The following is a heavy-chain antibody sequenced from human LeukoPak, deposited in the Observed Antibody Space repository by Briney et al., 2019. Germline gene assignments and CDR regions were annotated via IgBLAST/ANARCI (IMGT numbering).Heavy chain of an antibody. D-gene: IGHD6-13*01. J-gene: IGHJ4*02. Sequence: PGGSLRLSCVASGITFSSYAMGWVRQAPGKGLEWVSAISGSGGGTYYADSVKGRFTISRDNSKNTLYLQMNSLRAEDTAVYYCAKDPGSSLNFDYWGQGTLVTVSS. CDR1: GITFSSYA. CDR3: AKDPGSSLNFDY. CDR2: ISGSGGGT. V-gene: IGHV3-23*01.